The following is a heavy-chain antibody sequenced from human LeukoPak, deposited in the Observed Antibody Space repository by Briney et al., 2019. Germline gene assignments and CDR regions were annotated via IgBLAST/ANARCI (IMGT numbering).Heavy chain of an antibody. J-gene: IGHJ4*02. Sequence: SETLSLTCTVSGGSISSYYWSWIRQPPGKGLEWIGYIYYSGSTKYNPSLKSRVTISVDTSMNQFSLKLRSVTAADTAVYYCARGARAGYNLEPFDYWGQGTLVTVSS. CDR3: ARGARAGYNLEPFDY. CDR1: GGSISSYY. V-gene: IGHV4-59*08. D-gene: IGHD5-24*01. CDR2: IYYSGST.